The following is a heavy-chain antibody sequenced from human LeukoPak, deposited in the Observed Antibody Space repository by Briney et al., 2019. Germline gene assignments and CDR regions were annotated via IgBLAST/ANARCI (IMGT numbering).Heavy chain of an antibody. CDR2: IYYSGST. V-gene: IGHV4-59*01. CDR1: GGSISSYY. D-gene: IGHD4-17*01. CDR3: ARYGDYASSMDV. J-gene: IGHJ6*04. Sequence: SETLSLTCTVSGGSISSYYWSWIRQPPGKGLEWIGYIYYSGSTNYNPSLKSRVTISVDTSKNQFSLKLSSVTAADTAVYYCARYGDYASSMDVWGKGTTVTVSS.